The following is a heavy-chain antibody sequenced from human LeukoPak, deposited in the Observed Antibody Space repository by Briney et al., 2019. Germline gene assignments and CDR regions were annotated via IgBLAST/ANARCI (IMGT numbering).Heavy chain of an antibody. CDR3: ARVSPDNYYDSSGYYYGFDY. V-gene: IGHV4-59*01. D-gene: IGHD3-22*01. CDR2: IYYSGST. J-gene: IGHJ4*02. CDR1: GGSISSYY. Sequence: SETLSLTCTVSGGSISSYYWSWIRQPPGKGLEWIGYIYYSGSTNYNPSLKSRVTISVDTSKNQFSLKLSSVTAAETAVYYCARVSPDNYYDSSGYYYGFDYWGQGTLVTVSS.